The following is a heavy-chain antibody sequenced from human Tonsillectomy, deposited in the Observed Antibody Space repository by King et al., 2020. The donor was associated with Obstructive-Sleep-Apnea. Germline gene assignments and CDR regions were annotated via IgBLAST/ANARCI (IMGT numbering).Heavy chain of an antibody. V-gene: IGHV3-66*01. Sequence: VQLVESGGGLVQPGGSLRLSCAASGFTVSSNYMSWVRQAPGKGLEWVSVIYSGGSTYYADSVKGRFTISRDNTKNTLYLQMNSLRAEDTAVYYCARVQYGDYGLIGMDVWGTGPAVPVSS. CDR1: GFTVSSNY. CDR2: IYSGGST. CDR3: ARVQYGDYGLIGMDV. J-gene: IGHJ6*04. D-gene: IGHD4-17*01.